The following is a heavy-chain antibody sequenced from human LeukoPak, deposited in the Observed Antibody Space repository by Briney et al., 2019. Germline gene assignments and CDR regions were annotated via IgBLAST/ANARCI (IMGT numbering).Heavy chain of an antibody. CDR2: IYYSGST. CDR1: GGSISSHY. V-gene: IGHV4-59*11. CDR3: ARVRLRFFSPYYYMDV. J-gene: IGHJ6*03. Sequence: SETLSLTCTVSGGSISSHYWSWIRQPPGKGLEWIGYIYYSGSTNYNPSLKSRVTISVDTSKNQFSLKLSSVTAADTAVYYCARVRLRFFSPYYYMDVWGKGTTVTVSS. D-gene: IGHD3-3*01.